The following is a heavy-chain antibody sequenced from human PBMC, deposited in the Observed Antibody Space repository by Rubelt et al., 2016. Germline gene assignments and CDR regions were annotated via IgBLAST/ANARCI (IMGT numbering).Heavy chain of an antibody. CDR2: ITSSSGTI. CDR3: ARDIRSTYMDA. Sequence: EVQLLESGGGLVQPGRSLRLSCAASGFTFSSYSMNWVRQAPGKGLEWVSYITSSSGTIYYADSVKARFTISRDNSKNTLDLKRNSRRAEDTAIYYCARDIRSTYMDAWGQGTTVTVSS. V-gene: IGHV3-48*01. J-gene: IGHJ6*02. D-gene: IGHD1-14*01. CDR1: GFTFSSYS.